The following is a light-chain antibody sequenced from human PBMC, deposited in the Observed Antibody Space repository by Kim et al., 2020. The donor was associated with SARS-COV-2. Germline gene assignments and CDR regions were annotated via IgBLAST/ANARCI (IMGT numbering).Light chain of an antibody. CDR2: YDS. CDR3: QVWDSSSDHPV. J-gene: IGLJ2*01. CDR1: NIGSKS. Sequence: PGQTARITFGGNNIGSKSVHWYQQKPGQAPVLVIYYDSDRPSGIPERFSGSNSGNTATLTISRVEAGDEADYYCQVWDSSSDHPVFGGGTKLTVL. V-gene: IGLV3-21*04.